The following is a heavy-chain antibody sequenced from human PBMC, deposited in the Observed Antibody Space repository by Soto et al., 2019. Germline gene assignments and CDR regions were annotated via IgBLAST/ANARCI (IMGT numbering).Heavy chain of an antibody. V-gene: IGHV3-74*01. D-gene: IGHD1-1*01. CDR3: TRGGLEPSDF. CDR2: INDYMTTI. J-gene: IGHJ4*02. CDR1: GFTFGKYW. Sequence: GGSLRLSCAASGFTFGKYWMHWVRQAPGKGLVWVSRINDYMTTINYADSVRGRFTISRDNTRNTLFLQMNSLTVEDTAVYYCTRGGLEPSDFWGQGVLGSVS.